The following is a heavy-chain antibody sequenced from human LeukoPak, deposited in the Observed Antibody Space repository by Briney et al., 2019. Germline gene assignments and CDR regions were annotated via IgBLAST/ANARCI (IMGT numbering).Heavy chain of an antibody. CDR1: GGSISSYY. CDR2: IYNSGNT. V-gene: IGHV4-59*08. D-gene: IGHD3-3*01. J-gene: IGHJ3*02. Sequence: SETLSLTCTVSGGSISSYYWSWIRQSPGKGLEWIGYIYNSGNTNYNPSLKSRVTITVDTSKSQFSLKLSSVTAADTAVYYCARASGSDAFDIWGQGTMVTVSS. CDR3: ARASGSDAFDI.